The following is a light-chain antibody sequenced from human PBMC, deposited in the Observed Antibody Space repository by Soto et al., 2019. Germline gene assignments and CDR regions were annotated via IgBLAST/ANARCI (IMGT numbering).Light chain of an antibody. J-gene: IGKJ1*01. V-gene: IGKV1-5*03. CDR3: QQYYTFSTWT. CDR1: QSISSW. Sequence: DIQMTQSPSTLSASVGDRVTITCRASQSISSWLAWYQQKPGKAPKLLFYKTSNLKSGVPSRFSGSGSGTEFTLTISSLQPDDFATYYCQQYYTFSTWTFGQGTKVEIK. CDR2: KTS.